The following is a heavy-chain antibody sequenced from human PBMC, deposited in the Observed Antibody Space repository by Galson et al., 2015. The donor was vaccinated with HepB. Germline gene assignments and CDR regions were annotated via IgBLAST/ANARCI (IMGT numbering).Heavy chain of an antibody. Sequence: QSGAEVKKPGESLRISCKGSEYNFASYWISWVRQMPGKGLEWMAMIDPKDSYTHYSPSFQGHVTLSVDKSITTAYLQLSSLKASDTAIYYCARHGDFLNWFDPWSQGTLVTVSS. D-gene: IGHD3-10*01. V-gene: IGHV5-10-1*01. CDR2: IDPKDSYT. CDR1: EYNFASYW. CDR3: ARHGDFLNWFDP. J-gene: IGHJ5*02.